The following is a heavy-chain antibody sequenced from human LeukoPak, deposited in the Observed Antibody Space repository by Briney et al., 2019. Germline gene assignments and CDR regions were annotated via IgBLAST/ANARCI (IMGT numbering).Heavy chain of an antibody. J-gene: IGHJ6*03. D-gene: IGHD3-3*01. V-gene: IGHV4-38-2*02. CDR1: GYSISSGYC. CDR3: ARGPPTGTSPYYDFWSGYYPTYYYYMDV. Sequence: SETLSLTCTVSGYSISSGYCWGWIRQPPGKGLEWIGSIYHSGSTYYNPSLKSRVTISVDTSKNQFSLKLSSVTAADTAVYYCARGPPTGTSPYYDFWSGYYPTYYYYMDVWGKGTTVTVSS. CDR2: IYHSGST.